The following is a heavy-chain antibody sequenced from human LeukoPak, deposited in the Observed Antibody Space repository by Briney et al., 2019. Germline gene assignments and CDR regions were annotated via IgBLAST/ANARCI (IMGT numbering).Heavy chain of an antibody. CDR1: GGSISSSSYY. CDR2: IYYSGST. Sequence: TSETLSLTCTVSGGSISSSSYYWGWIRQPPGKGLEWIGSIYYSGSTYYNPSLKSRVTISVDTSKNQFSLKLSSVTAADTAVYYCVAHDTAMVTRGTFGYWGQGILVTVSS. D-gene: IGHD5-18*01. CDR3: VAHDTAMVTRGTFGY. J-gene: IGHJ4*02. V-gene: IGHV4-39*01.